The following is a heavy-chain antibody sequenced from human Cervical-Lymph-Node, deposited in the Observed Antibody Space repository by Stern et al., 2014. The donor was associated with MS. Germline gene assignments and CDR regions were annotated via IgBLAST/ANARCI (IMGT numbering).Heavy chain of an antibody. J-gene: IGHJ5*02. Sequence: QVQLVQSGAEVKKPGSSMNVSCKTSGGTFSSSYAITWMRQAPGQRLVWMGRIIPILGLANYAQKFQGRVTITADTSTSTTYMELSSLRSEDKAVYYCARGVVSNRAAATLHNLFDPWGQGTLVTVSS. D-gene: IGHD2-15*01. V-gene: IGHV1-69*09. CDR1: GGTFSSSYA. CDR3: ARGVVSNRAAATLHNLFDP. CDR2: IIPILGLA.